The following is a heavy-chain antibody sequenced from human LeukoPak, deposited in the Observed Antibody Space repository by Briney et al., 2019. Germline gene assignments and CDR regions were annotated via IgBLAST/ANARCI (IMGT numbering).Heavy chain of an antibody. J-gene: IGHJ4*02. Sequence: PGGSLRLSCAASGFTFSSYGMHWVRQAPGKGLEWVAFIRYDGSNKYYADSVKGRFTISRDNSKNTLYLQMNSLRAEDTAVYYCAKADQYYDSSGCADYWGQGTLVTVSS. D-gene: IGHD3-22*01. V-gene: IGHV3-30*02. CDR3: AKADQYYDSSGCADY. CDR2: IRYDGSNK. CDR1: GFTFSSYG.